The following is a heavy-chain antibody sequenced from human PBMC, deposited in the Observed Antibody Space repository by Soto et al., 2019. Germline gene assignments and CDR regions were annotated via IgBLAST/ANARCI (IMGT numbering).Heavy chain of an antibody. V-gene: IGHV3-23*01. D-gene: IGHD2-2*01. CDR3: AKRKRTASDHFDY. J-gene: IGHJ4*02. CDR2: ISASGGST. CDR1: GFTFSDYA. Sequence: EVQLLESGGGLVQPGGSLRLSCAVSGFTFSDYAMTWVRQTPGKGMEWVSSISASGGSTNYADSVKGRFTISRDYSKNTLYLQMNSLRAEDTGIYYCAKRKRTASDHFDYWGQGALVTVSS.